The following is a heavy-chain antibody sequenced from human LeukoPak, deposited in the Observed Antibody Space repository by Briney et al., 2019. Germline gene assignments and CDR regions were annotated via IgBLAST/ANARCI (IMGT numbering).Heavy chain of an antibody. CDR3: ARGWVLRYGRHRASYMDV. J-gene: IGHJ6*03. Sequence: PSETLSLTCTVSGYSISSGYYWGCIRQPPGKGLEWIGSIYHSGITYYNPSLKSRVTISVDTSKNQFSLKLSSVTAADTAVYYCARGWVLRYGRHRASYMDVWGKGTTVTVSS. D-gene: IGHD5-18*01. V-gene: IGHV4-38-2*02. CDR2: IYHSGIT. CDR1: GYSISSGYY.